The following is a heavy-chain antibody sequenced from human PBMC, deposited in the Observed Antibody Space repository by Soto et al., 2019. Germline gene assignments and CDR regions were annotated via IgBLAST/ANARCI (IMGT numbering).Heavy chain of an antibody. D-gene: IGHD3-3*01. Sequence: QVQLAQSGAEVKKPGSSVRVSCQTSRGTFNTSPISWMRQAPGQGLEWLGDILPLVGMVNYAQQFEDRLILTADEFTPIVCMEVSRLTPEDTAVYFCATPHLRGRHYDFRSPPTASLYHYGLGVWGQGTTVIVSS. CDR3: ATPHLRGRHYDFRSPPTASLYHYGLGV. CDR1: RGTFNTSP. V-gene: IGHV1-69*01. J-gene: IGHJ6*02. CDR2: ILPLVGMV.